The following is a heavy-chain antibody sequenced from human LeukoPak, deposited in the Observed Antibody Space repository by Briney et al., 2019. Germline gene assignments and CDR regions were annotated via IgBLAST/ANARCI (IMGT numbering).Heavy chain of an antibody. CDR3: ARDSTYYLRYGYFDS. CDR1: GFTFTTYA. Sequence: GGSLRLSCSASGFTFTTYAMSWVRQAPGKGLEWVSAISGSGSSTYYADSVKGRFTISRNNANNSVSLQMNNLRAEDTAVYYCARDSTYYLRYGYFDSWGQGILVTVSS. CDR2: ISGSGSST. V-gene: IGHV3-23*01. J-gene: IGHJ4*02. D-gene: IGHD3-22*01.